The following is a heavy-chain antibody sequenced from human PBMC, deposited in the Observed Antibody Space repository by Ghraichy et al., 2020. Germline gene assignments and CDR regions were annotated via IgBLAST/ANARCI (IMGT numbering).Heavy chain of an antibody. J-gene: IGHJ4*02. CDR3: ARVRDRGLAPDY. D-gene: IGHD3-10*01. V-gene: IGHV3-74*01. Sequence: GGSLRLSCAASGFTFSSYWMHWVRQVPGKGLVWVSRINSDGSSTSYADSVKGRFTISRDNAKNTLYLQMNSLRAEDTAVYYCARVRDRGLAPDYWGQGTLVTVSS. CDR1: GFTFSSYW. CDR2: INSDGSST.